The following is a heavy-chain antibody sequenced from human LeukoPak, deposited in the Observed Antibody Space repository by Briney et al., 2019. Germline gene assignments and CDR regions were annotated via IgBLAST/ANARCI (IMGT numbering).Heavy chain of an antibody. CDR2: ISSSSNTI. D-gene: IGHD3-3*01. Sequence: PGGSLRLSCAASGFTVSTYSMNWVRQAPGKGLEWVSYISSSSNTIYYADSVKGRFTISRDNAKNSLYLQMNSLRAEDTAVYYCARDAVYDFWSGYSLHYFDYWGQGTLVTVSS. J-gene: IGHJ4*02. CDR3: ARDAVYDFWSGYSLHYFDY. CDR1: GFTVSTYS. V-gene: IGHV3-48*04.